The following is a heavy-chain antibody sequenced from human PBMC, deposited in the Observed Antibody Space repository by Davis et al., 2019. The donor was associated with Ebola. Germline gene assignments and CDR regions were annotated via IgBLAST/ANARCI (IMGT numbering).Heavy chain of an antibody. CDR2: IWYDGSNK. CDR1: GFTFSSYA. CDR3: ARMGPYGDSPYDYYYYGMDV. Sequence: PGGSLRLSCAASGFTFSSYAMSWVRQAPGKGLEWVAVIWYDGSNKYYADSVKGRFTISRDNSKNTLYLQMNSLRAEDTAVYYCARMGPYGDSPYDYYYYGMDVWGQGTTVTVSS. J-gene: IGHJ6*02. D-gene: IGHD4-17*01. V-gene: IGHV3-33*08.